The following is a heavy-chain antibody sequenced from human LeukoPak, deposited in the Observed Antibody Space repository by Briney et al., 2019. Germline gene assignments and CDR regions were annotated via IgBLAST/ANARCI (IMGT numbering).Heavy chain of an antibody. D-gene: IGHD5-24*01. CDR1: GFTFSNYA. J-gene: IGHJ4*02. Sequence: GGSLRLSCAASGFTFSNYAIYWVRQAPGKGREWVSVISTDGNYKYYADSVKGRFAVSRDNSKNMLYLQMNSPSADDTAVYYCARRPVAAIKGYFDSWGQGALVTVSS. V-gene: IGHV3-30*09. CDR2: ISTDGNYK. CDR3: ARRPVAAIKGYFDS.